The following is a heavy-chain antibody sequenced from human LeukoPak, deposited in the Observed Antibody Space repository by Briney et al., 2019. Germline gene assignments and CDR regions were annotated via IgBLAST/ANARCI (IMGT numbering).Heavy chain of an antibody. J-gene: IGHJ4*02. V-gene: IGHV1-18*01. CDR2: ISAYNGNT. CDR3: ASGYSSTFDY. Sequence: SWVRQAPXQGREWRGWISAYNGNTNYAQKLQGRVTMTTDTSTSTAYMELRSLRSDDTAVYYCASGYSSTFDYWGQGTLVTVSS. D-gene: IGHD6-13*01.